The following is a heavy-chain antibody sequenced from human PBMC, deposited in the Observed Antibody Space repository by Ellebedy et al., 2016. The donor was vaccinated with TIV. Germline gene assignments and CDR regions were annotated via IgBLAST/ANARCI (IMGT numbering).Heavy chain of an antibody. J-gene: IGHJ4*02. CDR2: ISSSSSYI. CDR1: GFIFSTYW. Sequence: GGSLRLSCAASGFIFSTYWMYWVRQAPGKGLEWVSSISSSSSYIYYADSVKGRFTISRDNAKNSLYLQMNSLRAEDTAVYYCASSTTTPGAFDYWGQGALVTVSS. D-gene: IGHD1-1*01. V-gene: IGHV3-21*04. CDR3: ASSTTTPGAFDY.